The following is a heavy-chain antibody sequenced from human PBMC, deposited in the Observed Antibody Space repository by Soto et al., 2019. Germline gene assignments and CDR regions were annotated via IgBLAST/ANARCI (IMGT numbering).Heavy chain of an antibody. Sequence: SETLSLTWSVSGASVTSGDYYWNWIRQTPGTGLEWLGYMHDSGTTSYNPSLKSRVTISRDTSKNQFSLKLTSVSAADTAVYFCAGGGLYDLWSGLFDWGQGIRVTVSS. CDR3: AGGGLYDLWSGLFD. D-gene: IGHD3-3*01. CDR1: GASVTSGDYY. V-gene: IGHV4-30-4*01. CDR2: MHDSGTT. J-gene: IGHJ4*02.